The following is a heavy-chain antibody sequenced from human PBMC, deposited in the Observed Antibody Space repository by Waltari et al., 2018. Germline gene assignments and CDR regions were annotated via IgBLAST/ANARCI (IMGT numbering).Heavy chain of an antibody. CDR3: ARRIEYYYDSSGYFYFDY. Sequence: QVQLQQWGAGLLKPSETLSLSCGVSGGSFSGYYWNWIRQPPGKGLEWIGEITHSGSTYYNPSLKSRVTISVDTSKNQFSLKLSSVTAADTAVYYCARRIEYYYDSSGYFYFDYWGQGTLVTVSS. V-gene: IGHV4-34*01. J-gene: IGHJ4*02. D-gene: IGHD3-22*01. CDR2: ITHSGST. CDR1: GGSFSGYY.